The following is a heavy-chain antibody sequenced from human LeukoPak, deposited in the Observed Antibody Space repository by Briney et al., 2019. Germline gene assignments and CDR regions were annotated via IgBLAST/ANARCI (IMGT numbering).Heavy chain of an antibody. CDR2: ISGSGGDT. V-gene: IGHV3-23*01. J-gene: IGHJ4*02. D-gene: IGHD3-10*01. Sequence: GGSLRLSCVVSGFTFSSDAMSWVRQAPGKGLEWVLVISGSGGDTHYADSVKGRFTISRDNAKNTLYLQMNSLRVEDTAVYYCARVLYGSGSYSTLDYWGQGTLVTVSS. CDR1: GFTFSSDA. CDR3: ARVLYGSGSYSTLDY.